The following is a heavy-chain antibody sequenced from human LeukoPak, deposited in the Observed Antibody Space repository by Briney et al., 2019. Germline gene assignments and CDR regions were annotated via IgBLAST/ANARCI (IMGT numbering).Heavy chain of an antibody. D-gene: IGHD1/OR15-1a*01. CDR2: IKQDGSEK. CDR1: GFTFSSYW. J-gene: IGHJ6*02. V-gene: IGHV3-7*03. CDR3: ARNNEMDV. Sequence: GGSLRLSCAASGFTFSSYWMSWVRQAPGKGLEWVANIKQDGSEKYYVDSVEGRFTISRDTAKNSLYLQMNNLRAEDTALYYCARNNEMDVWGQGTTVIVSS.